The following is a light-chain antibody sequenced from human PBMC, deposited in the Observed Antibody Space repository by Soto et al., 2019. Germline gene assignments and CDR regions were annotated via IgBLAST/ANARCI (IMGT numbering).Light chain of an antibody. CDR2: KAS. CDR3: QQYHSYSEA. Sequence: DIQMTQSPSTLSGSLGDRVTITCRASQTIINWLAWYQQKPGKAPKLLIYKASSLESEVPSRFSGSGSETEFTLTINSLQPDDSATYYCQQYHSYSEAFGQGTKVDIK. CDR1: QTIINW. J-gene: IGKJ1*01. V-gene: IGKV1-5*03.